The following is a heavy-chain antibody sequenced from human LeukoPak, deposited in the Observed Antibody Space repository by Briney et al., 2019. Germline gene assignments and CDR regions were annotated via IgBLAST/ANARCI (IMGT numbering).Heavy chain of an antibody. V-gene: IGHV1-46*01. CDR1: GYTFTSYY. J-gene: IGHJ5*02. D-gene: IGHD1-14*01. CDR2: INPSGGST. Sequence: ASVKVSCKASGYTFTSYYMHWVRQAPGQGLEWMGIINPSGGSTSYAQKFQGRVTMTRDMSTSTVYMELSSLRSEDTAVYYCARAPRTINWFDPWGQGTLVTVSS. CDR3: ARAPRTINWFDP.